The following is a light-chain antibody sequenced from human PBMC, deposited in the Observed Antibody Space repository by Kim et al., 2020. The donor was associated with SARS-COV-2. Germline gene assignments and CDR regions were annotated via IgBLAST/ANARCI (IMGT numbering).Light chain of an antibody. J-gene: IGKJ2*01. CDR3: QQYNNWYT. CDR1: QSVSSN. Sequence: EIVMTQSPATLSVSPGERATLPCRASQSVSSNLAWYQQKPGQAPRLLIYGASTRATGIPARFSGSGSGTEFTLTISGLQSEDFAVYYCQQYNNWYTFGQGTKLEI. CDR2: GAS. V-gene: IGKV3-15*01.